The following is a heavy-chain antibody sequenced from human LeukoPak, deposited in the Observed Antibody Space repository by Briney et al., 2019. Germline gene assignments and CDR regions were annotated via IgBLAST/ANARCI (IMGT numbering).Heavy chain of an antibody. CDR3: ARGITMVRGTYYYGMDV. J-gene: IGHJ6*02. CDR1: GFTFSSYS. CDR2: ISSSSYI. D-gene: IGHD3-10*01. Sequence: PGGSLRLSCAASGFTFSSYSMNWVRQAPGKGLEWVSSISSSSYIYYADSVKGRFTISRDNAKNSLYLQMNSLRAEDTAVYYCARGITMVRGTYYYGMDVWGQGTTVTVSS. V-gene: IGHV3-21*01.